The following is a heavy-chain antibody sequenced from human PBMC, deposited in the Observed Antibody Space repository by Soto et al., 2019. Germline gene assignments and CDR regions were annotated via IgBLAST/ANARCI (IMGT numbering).Heavy chain of an antibody. V-gene: IGHV3-30*18. J-gene: IGHJ6*02. Sequence: QVQLVESGGGVVQPGRSLRLSCAASGFTFSSYGMHWVRQAPGKGLEWVAVISYDGYNKYYADSVKGRFTISRDNSKNPLYLQMNSLRAEDTAVYYCAKAGQQLTNYYYSGMDVWGQGTTVTVSS. CDR2: ISYDGYNK. D-gene: IGHD6-13*01. CDR3: AKAGQQLTNYYYSGMDV. CDR1: GFTFSSYG.